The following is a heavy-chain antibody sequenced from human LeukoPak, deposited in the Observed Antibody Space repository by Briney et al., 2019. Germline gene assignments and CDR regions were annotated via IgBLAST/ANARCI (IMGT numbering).Heavy chain of an antibody. V-gene: IGHV3-64D*09. CDR2: ISRNWGST. CDR1: GFNYRSYA. D-gene: IGHD6-13*01. CDR3: VKGLAAAGTNY. J-gene: IGHJ4*02. Sequence: GGPLRHSCSAPGFNYRSYALHWLRQAPGKVPQDVSTISRNWGSTYDADSVKGRFTIYRDNPKNTLYLQMSSLRVEDTAVYYCVKGLAAAGTNYWGQGTLVTVSS.